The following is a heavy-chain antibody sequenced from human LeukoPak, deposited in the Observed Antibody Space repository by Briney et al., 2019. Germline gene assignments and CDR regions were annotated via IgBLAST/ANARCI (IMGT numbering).Heavy chain of an antibody. Sequence: GRSLRLSCAASGFTFSSYGMHWVRQAPGKGLEWVAVISYDGSNKYYADSVKGRFTISRDNSKNTLYLQMNSLRAEDTAVYYCAKDSSWYSLGPDDAFDIWGQGTMVTVSS. D-gene: IGHD6-13*01. J-gene: IGHJ3*02. CDR2: ISYDGSNK. CDR3: AKDSSWYSLGPDDAFDI. CDR1: GFTFSSYG. V-gene: IGHV3-30*18.